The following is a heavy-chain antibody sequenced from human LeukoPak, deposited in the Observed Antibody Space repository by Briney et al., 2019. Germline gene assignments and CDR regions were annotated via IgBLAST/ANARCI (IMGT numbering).Heavy chain of an antibody. CDR1: GYIFTSLD. CDR3: ARGHVSGGGLYYFNS. D-gene: IGHD2-8*02. J-gene: IGHJ4*02. V-gene: IGHV1-8*03. Sequence: ASVKVSCKASGYIFTSLDINWVRQAPGQGLEWMGWMNPNNGKTAYAQKFQGRVTITRNTAITRAYMELSSLRSDDTAVYYCARGHVSGGGLYYFNSWGQGTLVTVSS. CDR2: MNPNNGKT.